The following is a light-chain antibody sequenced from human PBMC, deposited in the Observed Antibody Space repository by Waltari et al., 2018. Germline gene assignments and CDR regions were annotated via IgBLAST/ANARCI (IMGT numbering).Light chain of an antibody. J-gene: IGKJ1*01. V-gene: IGKV3-20*01. CDR3: QHYVRLPVT. CDR1: QSVSRS. CDR2: GAS. Sequence: IVLTQSPGTLSLSPGDRATLSCRASQSVSRSLAWYQQKPGQAPKLLIYGASTRATGIPDRFTGSGSGTDFSLTISSLEPEDFAIYFCQHYVRLPVTFGQGTKVEIK.